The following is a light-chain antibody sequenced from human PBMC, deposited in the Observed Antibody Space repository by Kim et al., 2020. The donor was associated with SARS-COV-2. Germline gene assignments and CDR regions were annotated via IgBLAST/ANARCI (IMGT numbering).Light chain of an antibody. Sequence: GQSVTISCTGNSNDIGAYNYFSCYQQHPGKAPKVVIFDVNKWPSGVSDRFSGSKSANTASLTISGLQADDEGDYYCSSYARGSVYIFGSGTKVTVL. CDR2: DVN. V-gene: IGLV2-11*03. J-gene: IGLJ1*01. CDR3: SSYARGSVYI. CDR1: SNDIGAYNY.